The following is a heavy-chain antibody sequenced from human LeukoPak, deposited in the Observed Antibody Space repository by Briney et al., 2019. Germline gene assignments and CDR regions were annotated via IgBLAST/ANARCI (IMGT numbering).Heavy chain of an antibody. V-gene: IGHV3-20*04. J-gene: IGHJ4*02. CDR1: GFTFDDYG. D-gene: IGHD3-10*01. CDR3: ARESLRAAPTY. CDR2: INWNGDST. Sequence: GGSLRLSCAASGFTFDDYGMSWVRQAPGKGLEWVSGINWNGDSTGYADSVKGRFTISGDNAKNSLYLQMNNLRPEDTAVYYCARESLRAAPTYWGQGTLVTVSS.